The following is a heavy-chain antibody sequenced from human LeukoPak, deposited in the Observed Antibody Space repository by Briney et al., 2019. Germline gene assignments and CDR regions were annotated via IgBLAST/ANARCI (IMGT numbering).Heavy chain of an antibody. D-gene: IGHD6-6*01. V-gene: IGHV3-11*04. Sequence: GGSLRVSCAASGFTFSDYYMSWIRQAPGKGLEWVSSISNSGTAIYYADSVKGRFTISRDNAKNLLYLQMNTLGAGDTAVYYCARDGWVAARFVDYWGQGTLVTVSS. CDR2: ISNSGTAI. CDR1: GFTFSDYY. J-gene: IGHJ4*02. CDR3: ARDGWVAARFVDY.